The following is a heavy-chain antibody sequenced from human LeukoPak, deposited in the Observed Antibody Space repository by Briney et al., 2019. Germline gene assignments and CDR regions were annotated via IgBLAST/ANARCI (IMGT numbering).Heavy chain of an antibody. D-gene: IGHD1-26*01. CDR3: AKDGGSSAYWYFDL. V-gene: IGHV3-23*01. Sequence: GGSLRLSCAASGSTFSSYAMSWVRQAPGKGLEWVSAISGSGGSTYYADSVKGRFTFSRDNSKNTLYLQMNSLRAEDTAVYYCAKDGGSSAYWYFDLWGRGTLVTVSS. CDR1: GSTFSSYA. CDR2: ISGSGGST. J-gene: IGHJ2*01.